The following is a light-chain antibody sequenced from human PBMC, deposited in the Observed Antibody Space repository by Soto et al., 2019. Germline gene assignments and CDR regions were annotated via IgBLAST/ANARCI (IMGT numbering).Light chain of an antibody. Sequence: EIVMTQSPATLSVSPGERATLSCRASRSVFSNLAWYQQKPGQAPRLLIYAASTRATGIPVRFSGSGSGTEFTLTISSLQSEDFAVYYCQQYNNWPPLTFGGGTKVEIK. CDR1: RSVFSN. CDR2: AAS. CDR3: QQYNNWPPLT. J-gene: IGKJ4*01. V-gene: IGKV3-15*01.